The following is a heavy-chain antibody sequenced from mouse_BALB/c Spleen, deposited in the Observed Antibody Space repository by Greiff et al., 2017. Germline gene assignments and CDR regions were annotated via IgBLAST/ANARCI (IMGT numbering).Heavy chain of an antibody. CDR2: ISYSGST. Sequence: EVQLQESGPGLVKPSQSLSLTCTVTGYSITSDYAWNWIRQFPGNKLEWMGYISYSGSTSYNPSLKSRISITRDTSKNQFFLQLNSVTTEDTATYYCAREGDYYRYFDYWGQGTTLTVSS. V-gene: IGHV3-2*02. CDR3: AREGDYYRYFDY. CDR1: GYSITSDYA. J-gene: IGHJ2*01. D-gene: IGHD2-14*01.